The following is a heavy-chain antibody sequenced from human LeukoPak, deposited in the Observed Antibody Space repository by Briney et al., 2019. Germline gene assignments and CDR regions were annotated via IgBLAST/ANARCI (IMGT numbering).Heavy chain of an antibody. J-gene: IGHJ4*02. CDR3: ARGTNPPYFDS. V-gene: IGHV1-69*06. CDR2: IIPIFGTA. CDR1: GGTFSSYA. Sequence: AASVKVSCKASGGTFSSYAISWVRQAPGQGLEWMGGIIPIFGTANYAQKFQGRVTITADKSTSTAYMELSSLRSEDTAVYYCARGTNPPYFDSWGQGTLVTVSS. D-gene: IGHD2-8*01.